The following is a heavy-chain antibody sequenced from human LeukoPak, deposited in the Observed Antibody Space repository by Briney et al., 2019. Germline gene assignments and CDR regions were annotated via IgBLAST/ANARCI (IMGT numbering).Heavy chain of an antibody. Sequence: GGSLRLSCAASGFSFSSCWMSWVRQAPGKGLEWVANIKQDGSEKNYVDSVEGRFTISRDNTKNSLYLQMNSLRAEDTAVYYCARVDAGSWDYWGQGTLVTVSS. D-gene: IGHD6-13*01. CDR3: ARVDAGSWDY. CDR2: IKQDGSEK. V-gene: IGHV3-7*01. J-gene: IGHJ4*02. CDR1: GFSFSSCW.